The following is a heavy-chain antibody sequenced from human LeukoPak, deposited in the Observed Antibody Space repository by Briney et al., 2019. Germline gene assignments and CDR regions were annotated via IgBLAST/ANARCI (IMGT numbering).Heavy chain of an antibody. V-gene: IGHV4-38-2*01. CDR3: ARMGTKSASVDF. CDR1: DYSINSAYY. Sequence: PSETLSLTCAVSDYSINSAYYWGWIRQYSGQGLEWIGTIYHNGRTYYNPSLKSQITISVDTSKNQFSLKVNSVTAADTAVYYCARMGTKSASVDFWGQGILATVSS. J-gene: IGHJ4*02. D-gene: IGHD1-7*01. CDR2: IYHNGRT.